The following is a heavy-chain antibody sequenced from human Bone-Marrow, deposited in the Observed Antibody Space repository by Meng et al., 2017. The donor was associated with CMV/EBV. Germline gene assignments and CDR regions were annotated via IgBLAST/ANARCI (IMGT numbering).Heavy chain of an antibody. D-gene: IGHD2-15*01. Sequence: GESLKISCAASGFTFSSYAMHWVRQAPGKGLEWVAVISYDGSNKYYADSVKGRFTISRDNSKNTLFLQMNSLRPEDTAMYYCANPSSLVNWGQGTLVTVSS. V-gene: IGHV3-30*04. J-gene: IGHJ4*02. CDR3: ANPSSLVN. CDR2: ISYDGSNK. CDR1: GFTFSSYA.